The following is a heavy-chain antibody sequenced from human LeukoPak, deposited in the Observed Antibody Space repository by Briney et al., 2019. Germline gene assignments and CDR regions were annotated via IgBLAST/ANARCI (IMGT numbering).Heavy chain of an antibody. J-gene: IGHJ3*02. Sequence: PGGSLRLSCAASGFTFSSYSMNWVRQAPGKGLEWVSSIIIISSYKYYADSVKGRFTISRDNTTNSPYMQSSSLRAQNTAVYYCARAPSAEDTFDIWGQGTMVTVSS. CDR2: IIIISSYK. D-gene: IGHD1-26*01. CDR3: ARAPSAEDTFDI. V-gene: IGHV3-21*01. CDR1: GFTFSSYS.